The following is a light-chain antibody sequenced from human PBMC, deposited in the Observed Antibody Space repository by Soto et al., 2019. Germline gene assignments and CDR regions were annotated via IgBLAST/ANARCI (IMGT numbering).Light chain of an antibody. J-gene: IGLJ1*01. CDR2: EVN. Sequence: QSALTQPASVSGSPVQSITISGTGTSSDVGAYNFVSWYQQYPGKAPKVMIYEVNNRPSGVSNRFSGSKSGNTASLTISGLQAEGEADYYCSSFTRSSTYVFGSGTKVTVL. V-gene: IGLV2-14*01. CDR1: SSDVGAYNF. CDR3: SSFTRSSTYV.